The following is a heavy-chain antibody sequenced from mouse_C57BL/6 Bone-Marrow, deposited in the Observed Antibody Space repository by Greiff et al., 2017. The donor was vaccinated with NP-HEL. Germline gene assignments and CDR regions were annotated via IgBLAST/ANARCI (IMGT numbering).Heavy chain of an antibody. V-gene: IGHV1-18*01. CDR3: ARSFYGSSYEWFAY. CDR2: INPNNGGT. J-gene: IGHJ3*01. CDR1: GYTFTDYN. D-gene: IGHD1-1*01. Sequence: VQLKESGPELVKPGASVKIPCKASGYTFTDYNMDWVKQSHGKSLEWIGDINPNNGGTIYNQKFKGKATLTVDKSSSTAYMELRSLTSEDTAVYYCARSFYGSSYEWFAYWGQGTLVTVSA.